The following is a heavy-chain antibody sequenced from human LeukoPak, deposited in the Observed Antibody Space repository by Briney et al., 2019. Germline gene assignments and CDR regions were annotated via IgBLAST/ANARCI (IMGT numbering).Heavy chain of an antibody. CDR1: GYTLTELS. J-gene: IGHJ6*02. CDR3: ATVGPLAASVVVVMARWYYGMDV. CDR2: FDPEDGET. V-gene: IGHV1-24*01. Sequence: ASVTVSCTVSGYTLTELSMHWVRQAPGKGLEWMGGFDPEDGETIYAQKFQGRVTMTEDTSTDTAYMELSSLRSEDTAVYYCATVGPLAASVVVVMARWYYGMDVWGQGTTVTVSS. D-gene: IGHD3-22*01.